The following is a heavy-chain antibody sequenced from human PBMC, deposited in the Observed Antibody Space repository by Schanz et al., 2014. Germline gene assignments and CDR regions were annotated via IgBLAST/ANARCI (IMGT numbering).Heavy chain of an antibody. J-gene: IGHJ4*02. D-gene: IGHD2-8*02. CDR3: AKSLESCPGDRCSRGYFDY. CDR2: ISDSGDTA. CDR1: GFTFTNYA. Sequence: DVQLLESGGGLVQPGGSLRLSCAASGFTFTNYAMSWVRQAPGKGLEWVSLISDSGDTAYYADSVKGRFTISRDNFKGALYLQMSSLRAEVTAVYYCAKSLESCPGDRCSRGYFDYWGQGTLVTVSS. V-gene: IGHV3-23*01.